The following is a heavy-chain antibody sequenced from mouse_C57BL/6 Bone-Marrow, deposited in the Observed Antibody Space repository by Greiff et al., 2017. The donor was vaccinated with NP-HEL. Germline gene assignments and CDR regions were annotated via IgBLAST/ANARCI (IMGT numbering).Heavy chain of an antibody. CDR2: ISDGGSYT. Sequence: EVQVVESGGGLVKPGGSLKLSCAASGFTFSSYAMSWVRQTPEKRLEWVATISDGGSYTYYPDNVKGRFTISRDNAKNNLYLQMSHLKSEDTAMYYCARDSPRLLGDYWGQGTSVTVSS. J-gene: IGHJ4*01. CDR1: GFTFSSYA. CDR3: ARDSPRLLGDY. V-gene: IGHV5-4*01. D-gene: IGHD2-10*01.